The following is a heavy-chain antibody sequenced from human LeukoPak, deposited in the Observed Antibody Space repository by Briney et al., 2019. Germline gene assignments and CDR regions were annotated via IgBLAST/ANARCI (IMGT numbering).Heavy chain of an antibody. J-gene: IGHJ4*02. Sequence: PGGSLRLSCAASGFTFSSYAMSWVRQAPGKGLEWVSAISGSGGSTYYADSVKGRFTISRDDSKNTLYLQMNSLRAEDTAVYYCAKDLSGIAAAGTDSYYWGQGTLVTVSS. CDR1: GFTFSSYA. CDR2: ISGSGGST. D-gene: IGHD6-13*01. CDR3: AKDLSGIAAAGTDSYY. V-gene: IGHV3-23*01.